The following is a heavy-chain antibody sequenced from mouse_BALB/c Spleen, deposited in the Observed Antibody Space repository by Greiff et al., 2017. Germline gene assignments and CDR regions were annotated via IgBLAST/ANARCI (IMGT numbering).Heavy chain of an antibody. CDR2: ISSGSSTI. CDR3: ARRTGKYYFDY. CDR1: GFTFSSFG. D-gene: IGHD4-1*01. J-gene: IGHJ2*01. Sequence: EVKLMESGGGLVQPGGSRKLSCAASGFTFSSFGMHWVRQAPEKGLEWVAYISSGSSTIYYADTVKGRFTISRDNPKNTLFLQMTSLRSEDTAMYYCARRTGKYYFDYWGQGTTLTVSS. V-gene: IGHV5-17*02.